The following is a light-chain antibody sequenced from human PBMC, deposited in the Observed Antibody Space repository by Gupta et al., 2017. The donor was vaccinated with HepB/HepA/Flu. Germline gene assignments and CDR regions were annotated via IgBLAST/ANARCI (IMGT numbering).Light chain of an antibody. CDR1: STDVGHYNR. V-gene: IGLV2-23*02. J-gene: IGLJ2*01. CDR3: CSYARSNTFL. Sequence: QSALPQPASVSGSPGQSITISCTGSSTDVGHYNRVSWYQQHPDKAHNLIIYEVSERAAGVSDRFSGSKSGNTASLTISGLQAEDEADYYCCSYARSNTFLFGGGTKLTVL. CDR2: EVS.